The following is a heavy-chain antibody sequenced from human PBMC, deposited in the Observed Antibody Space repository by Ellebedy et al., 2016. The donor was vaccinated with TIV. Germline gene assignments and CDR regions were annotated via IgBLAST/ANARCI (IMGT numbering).Heavy chain of an antibody. D-gene: IGHD3-9*01. CDR1: GFTFNDAW. Sequence: GESLKISCAASGFTFNDAWMSWVRQAPGKGLEWVGRIKSKTDGGTTDYAAPVKGRFTISRDDSKNTLYLQMNSLKTEDTAVYYCARDGHMALDWGYFDWLLVRVTWFDYWGQGTLVTVSS. CDR3: ARDGHMALDWGYFDWLLVRVTWFDY. J-gene: IGHJ4*02. CDR2: IKSKTDGGTT. V-gene: IGHV3-15*01.